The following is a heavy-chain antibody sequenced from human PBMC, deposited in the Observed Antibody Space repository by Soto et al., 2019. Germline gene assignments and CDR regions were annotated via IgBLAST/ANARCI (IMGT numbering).Heavy chain of an antibody. CDR2: IGSRGDSYAT. CDR3: SRDDADWLFN. J-gene: IGHJ4*02. V-gene: IGHV3-73*02. D-gene: IGHD4-17*01. Sequence: DVQLVESGGGVVQPGGSLKLSCAASGFTFSGSAMQWVRQASGEGLEWLGRIGSRGDSYATAYAASVKDRFTISRDDSKNTAFLQMNNLKTEDTDVYYCSRDDADWLFNWGQGALVTVSS. CDR1: GFTFSGSA.